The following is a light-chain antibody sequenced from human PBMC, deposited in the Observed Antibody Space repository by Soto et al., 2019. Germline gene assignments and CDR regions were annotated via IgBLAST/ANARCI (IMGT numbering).Light chain of an antibody. CDR1: QSVSNY. CDR3: QQRSNWIT. V-gene: IGKV3-11*01. Sequence: EIVLTQSPATLSLLPGERATLSCRASQSVSNYLAWYQQKPGQAPRLLLYDASNRATGIPARFSGSGSGTDFTLTISSLEPEGFAVYYCQQRSNWITFGQGTRLEIE. J-gene: IGKJ5*01. CDR2: DAS.